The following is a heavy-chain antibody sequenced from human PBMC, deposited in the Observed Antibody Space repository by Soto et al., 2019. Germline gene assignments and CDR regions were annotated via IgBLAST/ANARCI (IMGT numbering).Heavy chain of an antibody. Sequence: GGTLRLSCAASGFTFSNAWMSWVGQTPGKGLEWVGRIKSKIDGGTTDYAAPVKGRFTISRDDSKNTLYLQVNSLKTEDTAVYYCTTDDPINRSWGQGTLVTVSS. CDR2: IKSKIDGGTT. CDR3: TTDDPINRS. CDR1: GFTFSNAW. J-gene: IGHJ5*02. V-gene: IGHV3-15*01.